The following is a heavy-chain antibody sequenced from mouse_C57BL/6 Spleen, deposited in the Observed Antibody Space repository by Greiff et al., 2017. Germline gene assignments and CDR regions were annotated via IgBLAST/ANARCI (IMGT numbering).Heavy chain of an antibody. V-gene: IGHV3-6*01. CDR1: GYSITSGYY. CDR3: ARADGYDGYAMDY. D-gene: IGHD2-2*01. J-gene: IGHJ4*01. CDR2: ISYNGSN. Sequence: ESGPGLVKPSQSLSLTCSVTGYSITSGYYWNWIRQFPGNKLEWMGYISYNGSNNYNPSLKNRISITRDTSKNQFFLKLNSVTTEDTATYYCARADGYDGYAMDYWGQGTSVTVSS.